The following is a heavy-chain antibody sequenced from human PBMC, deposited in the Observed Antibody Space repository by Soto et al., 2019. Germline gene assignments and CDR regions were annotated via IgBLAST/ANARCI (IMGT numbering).Heavy chain of an antibody. Sequence: QLQLQESGPGLVKPSETLSLSCTVSGGSISSSFYWGWIRQPPGKGLEWIGSIYATGNTYYNPSLXCRVTISADTSKNQFSLNLISVTAADTAVYYCRSSSRYSTDVWGQGATVTVSS. J-gene: IGHJ6*02. CDR3: RSSSRYSTDV. V-gene: IGHV4-39*01. D-gene: IGHD6-13*01. CDR1: GGSISSSFY. CDR2: IYATGNT.